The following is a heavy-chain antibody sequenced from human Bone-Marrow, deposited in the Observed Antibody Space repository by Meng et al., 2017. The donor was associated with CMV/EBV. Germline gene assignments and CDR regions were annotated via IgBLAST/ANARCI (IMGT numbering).Heavy chain of an antibody. V-gene: IGHV2-5*02. Sequence: FSVFSLSISGLGVGWVRQPPGKALEWLALIYWDDDTRYSPSLKSRLTITKDSFKKQVVLQMTNMDPADTATYYCARTSRGYGGSYLHWGQGTLVTVSS. CDR1: VFSLSISGLG. CDR3: ARTSRGYGGSYLH. D-gene: IGHD1-26*01. J-gene: IGHJ4*02. CDR2: IYWDDDT.